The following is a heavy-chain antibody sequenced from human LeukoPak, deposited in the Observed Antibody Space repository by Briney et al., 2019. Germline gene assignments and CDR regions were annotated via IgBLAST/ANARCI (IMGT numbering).Heavy chain of an antibody. CDR2: ISSSGSTI. J-gene: IGHJ6*03. CDR1: GFTFSDYY. D-gene: IGHD1-26*01. CDR3: ARVSTSGSYLKTYYYYYYMDV. Sequence: PGGSLRLSCAASGFTFSDYYMSWIRQAPGKGLEWVSYISSSGSTIYYADSVKGRFTISRDNAKNSLYLRMNSLRAEDTAVYYCARVSTSGSYLKTYYYYYYMDVWGKGTTVTISS. V-gene: IGHV3-11*01.